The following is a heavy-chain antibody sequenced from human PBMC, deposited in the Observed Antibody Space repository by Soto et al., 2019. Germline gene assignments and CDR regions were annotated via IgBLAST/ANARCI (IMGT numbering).Heavy chain of an antibody. J-gene: IGHJ4*02. D-gene: IGHD4-4*01. CDR2: IFDSGNA. CDR1: GGSINSYC. CDR3: ARHRRTTVAKFYFDN. V-gene: IGHV4-59*08. Sequence: PSETLSLTCTVSGGSINSYCWSWIRQPPWKGLEWIAYIFDSGNANYNPSLKSRVTISVDTSKNQFSLKLTSVTAADTAVYYCARHRRTTVAKFYFDNWGQGALVTVSS.